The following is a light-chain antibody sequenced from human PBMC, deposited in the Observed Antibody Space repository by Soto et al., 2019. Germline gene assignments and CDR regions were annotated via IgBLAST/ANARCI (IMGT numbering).Light chain of an antibody. CDR1: QSVSSY. Sequence: EIVLTQSPATLSLSPGERATLSCRASQSVSSYLAWYQQKPGQAPRLLIYDASNRATGIPARFSGSGSGTDFTLTISSLEPEDFAVDDCQQRRNWPPGVFTFGPGTKVDIK. V-gene: IGKV3-11*01. CDR2: DAS. J-gene: IGKJ3*01. CDR3: QQRRNWPPGVFT.